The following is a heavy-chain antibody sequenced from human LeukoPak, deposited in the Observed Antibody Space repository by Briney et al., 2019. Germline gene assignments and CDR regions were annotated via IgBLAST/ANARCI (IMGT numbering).Heavy chain of an antibody. Sequence: GASVKVSCKASGYTFTGYYTHWVRQAPGQGLEWMGWINPNSGGTNYAQKFQGRVTMTRDTSISTAHMELSRLRSDDTAVYYCARATYYDILTGYYPPLYFDYWGQGTLVTVSS. J-gene: IGHJ4*02. D-gene: IGHD3-9*01. CDR1: GYTFTGYY. CDR3: ARATYYDILTGYYPPLYFDY. V-gene: IGHV1-2*02. CDR2: INPNSGGT.